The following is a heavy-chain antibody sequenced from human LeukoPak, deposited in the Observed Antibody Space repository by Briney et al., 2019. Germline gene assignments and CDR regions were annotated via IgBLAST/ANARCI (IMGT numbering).Heavy chain of an antibody. CDR3: TRQYYATSGI. CDR2: IRSKTNSYAT. Sequence: GGSLRLSCAASGFTFSGSAMHWVRQASGKGLEWVGRIRSKTNSYATAYAASVKGRFTISRDDSKNTAYLQMNSLKTEDTAVYYCTRQYYATSGIWGQGTLVTVSS. CDR1: GFTFSGSA. D-gene: IGHD3-3*01. V-gene: IGHV3-73*01. J-gene: IGHJ4*02.